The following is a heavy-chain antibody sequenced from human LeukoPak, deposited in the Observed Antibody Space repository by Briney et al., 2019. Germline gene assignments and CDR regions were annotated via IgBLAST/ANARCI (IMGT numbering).Heavy chain of an antibody. J-gene: IGHJ3*02. V-gene: IGHV6-1*01. CDR3: TREDRDTFDI. CDR2: TYYRSKWYN. Sequence: PSQTLSLTCAISGDIVSNNIAAWTWIRQSPSRGLEWLGRTYYRSKWYNDYAVSVRGRITVNPDTSKNQFSLQLNSVTPEDTAVYYCTREDRDTFDIWGQGTVVTVSS. CDR1: GDIVSNNIAA.